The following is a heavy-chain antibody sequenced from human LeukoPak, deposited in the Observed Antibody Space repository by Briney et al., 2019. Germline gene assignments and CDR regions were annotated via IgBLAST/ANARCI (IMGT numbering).Heavy chain of an antibody. J-gene: IGHJ4*02. D-gene: IGHD3-10*01. CDR3: ARLTRIWFGELFDY. Sequence: PSQTLSLTCTVSGGSISSGDYYWSWIRQPPGKGLEWIGYIYYSGSTNYNPSLKSRVTISVDTSKNQFSLKLSSVTAADTAVYYCARLTRIWFGELFDYWGQGTLVTVSS. V-gene: IGHV4-30-4*08. CDR1: GGSISSGDYY. CDR2: IYYSGST.